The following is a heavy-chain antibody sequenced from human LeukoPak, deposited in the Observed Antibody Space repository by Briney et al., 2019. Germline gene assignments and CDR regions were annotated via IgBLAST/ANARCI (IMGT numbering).Heavy chain of an antibody. Sequence: PGGSLRLSCAASGFIFSNYAMHWVRQAPGKGLEWVTFIRYDGSNKYYAESVKGRFTISRDNSKNTLYLQMNSLRAEDTAVYYCVKAIHSSSSGVVDYWGQGTLVTVSS. CDR3: VKAIHSSSSGVVDY. D-gene: IGHD6-6*01. J-gene: IGHJ4*02. CDR2: IRYDGSNK. V-gene: IGHV3-30*02. CDR1: GFIFSNYA.